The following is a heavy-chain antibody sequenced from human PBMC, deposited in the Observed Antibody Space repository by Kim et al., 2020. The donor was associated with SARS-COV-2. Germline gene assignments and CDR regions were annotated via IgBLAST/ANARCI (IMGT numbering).Heavy chain of an antibody. CDR2: IYYSGST. CDR3: ARHEVGALGYPD. J-gene: IGHJ4*02. V-gene: IGHV4-59*08. Sequence: SETLSLTCTVSGGSISSYYWSWIRQPPGKGLEWIGYIYYSGSTNYNPSLKSRVTISVDTSKNQFSLKLSSVTAADTAVYYCARHEVGALGYPDWGQGTLVTVSS. CDR1: GGSISSYY. D-gene: IGHD1-26*01.